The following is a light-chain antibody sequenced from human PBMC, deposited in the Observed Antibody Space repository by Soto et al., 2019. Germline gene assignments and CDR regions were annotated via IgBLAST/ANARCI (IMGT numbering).Light chain of an antibody. Sequence: QSVLTQPPSASGSPGQSVTISCTGTSSDVGGYNYVSWYQQHPGKAPKLMIYDVSKRPSGVPDRFSGSKSGNTASLTVSGIQAEDEADYFCSSYAGSSTPYVFGTGTKVTDL. V-gene: IGLV2-8*01. CDR3: SSYAGSSTPYV. CDR2: DVS. J-gene: IGLJ1*01. CDR1: SSDVGGYNY.